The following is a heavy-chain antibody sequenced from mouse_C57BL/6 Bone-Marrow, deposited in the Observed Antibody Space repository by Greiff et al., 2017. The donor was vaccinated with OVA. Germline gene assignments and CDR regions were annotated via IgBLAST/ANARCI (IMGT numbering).Heavy chain of an antibody. CDR3: ARSDYDGYWYFDV. CDR2: ISSGSSTI. V-gene: IGHV5-17*01. D-gene: IGHD2-4*01. J-gene: IGHJ1*03. Sequence: EVKVVESGGGLVKPGGSLKLSCAASGFTFSDYGMHWVRQAPEKGLEWVAYISSGSSTIYYADTVKGRFTISRDNAKNTLFLQMTSLRSEDTAMYYCARSDYDGYWYFDVWGTGTTVTVSS. CDR1: GFTFSDYG.